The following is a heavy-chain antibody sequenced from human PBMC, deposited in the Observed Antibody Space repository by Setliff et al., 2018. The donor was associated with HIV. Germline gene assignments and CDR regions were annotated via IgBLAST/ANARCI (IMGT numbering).Heavy chain of an antibody. CDR2: IKSKTDGGTP. D-gene: IGHD6-13*01. J-gene: IGHJ4*02. Sequence: GGSLRLSCAGSGFTFNTCAMNWVRQAPGKGLEWVGRIKSKTDGGTPDYASPVKGRFTSARDDAKATMNLQMNSLKTEDTAVYYCTSRTGYTSSWYGWGADYWGQGTLVTVSS. CDR3: TSRTGYTSSWYGWGADY. V-gene: IGHV3-15*01. CDR1: GFTFNTCA.